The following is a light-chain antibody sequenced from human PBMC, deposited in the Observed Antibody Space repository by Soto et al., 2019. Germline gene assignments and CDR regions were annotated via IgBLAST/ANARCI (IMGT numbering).Light chain of an antibody. J-gene: IGLJ1*01. CDR1: GKDVGGYNY. Sequence: ASGYGVPLGGRPVSYNRNGKDVGGYNYVSWYQQYPGQAPKLMIYDVNKRPSGVSNRFSGSKSGNTASLTISGLQVEDEADYYCSSYTSTNALVFGVGTKVTVL. CDR2: DVN. V-gene: IGLV2-14*03. CDR3: SSYTSTNALV.